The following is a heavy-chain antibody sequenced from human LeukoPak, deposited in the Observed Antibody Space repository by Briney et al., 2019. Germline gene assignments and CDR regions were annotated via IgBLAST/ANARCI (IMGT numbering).Heavy chain of an antibody. V-gene: IGHV4-4*07. J-gene: IGHJ6*03. CDR3: ARDLGYGYYFYYYLDV. D-gene: IGHD5-18*01. CDR2: IHASGNT. CDR1: GGSISSYY. Sequence: PSETLSLTCTVSGGSISSYYWTWIRQPAGKGLGYLARIHASGNTYYNPSLNSRVAISIDTSKNQFSLKVSSVAAADTAVYYCARDLGYGYYFYYYLDVWGKGTTVTVSS.